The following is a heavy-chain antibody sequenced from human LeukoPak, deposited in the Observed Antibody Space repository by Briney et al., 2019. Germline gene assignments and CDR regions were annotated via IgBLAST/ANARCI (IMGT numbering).Heavy chain of an antibody. CDR1: GYTFTSYG. V-gene: IGHV1-18*01. D-gene: IGHD3-9*01. CDR3: ATYNYDILTGYSRFDY. J-gene: IGHJ4*02. CDR2: ISAYNGNT. Sequence: ASVKVSCKASGYTFTSYGISWVRQAPGQGLEWMGWISAYNGNTNYAQKLQGRVTMTTDTSTSTAYMELSSLRSEDTAVYYCATYNYDILTGYSRFDYWGQGTLVTVSS.